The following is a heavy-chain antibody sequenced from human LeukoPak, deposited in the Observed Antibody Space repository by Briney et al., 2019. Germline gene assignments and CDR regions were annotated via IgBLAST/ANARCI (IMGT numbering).Heavy chain of an antibody. J-gene: IGHJ6*03. D-gene: IGHD3-16*01. CDR3: ARERGGSKLSGLYGRDYYYMDV. CDR1: GGSISSYY. Sequence: SETLSLTCTVSGGSISSYYWSWIRQPPGPGLEWIGYIYYSGSTNYNPSLKSRVTISVATSKNQFSLKLSSVTAADTAVYFCARERGGSKLSGLYGRDYYYMDVWDKGTTVTVSS. CDR2: IYYSGST. V-gene: IGHV4-59*01.